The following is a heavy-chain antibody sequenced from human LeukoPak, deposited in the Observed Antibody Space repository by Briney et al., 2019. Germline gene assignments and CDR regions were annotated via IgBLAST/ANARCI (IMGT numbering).Heavy chain of an antibody. V-gene: IGHV4-39*07. CDR3: ARDSSGFGSLPGY. CDR2: VYYSGTP. CDR1: GGSISSYY. J-gene: IGHJ4*02. Sequence: PSETLSLTCTVSGGSISSYYWSWIRQPPGKGLEWIGSVYYSGTPYYNPSLKSRVTISLDTSKNQFSLKLSSVTAADTAVYYCARDSSGFGSLPGYWGQGTLVTVSS. D-gene: IGHD3-22*01.